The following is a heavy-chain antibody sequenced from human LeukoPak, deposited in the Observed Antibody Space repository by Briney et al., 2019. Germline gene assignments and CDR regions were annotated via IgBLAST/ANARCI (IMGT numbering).Heavy chain of an antibody. CDR2: IYYSGST. V-gene: IGHV4-59*01. CDR3: ARAYYDFRSGGEKNYYFDY. CDR1: GGSISSYY. D-gene: IGHD3-3*01. Sequence: SETLSLTCTVSGGSISSYYWSWIRQPPGKGLEWIGYIYYSGSTNYNPSLKSRVTISVDTSKNQFSLKLSSVTAADTAVYYCARAYYDFRSGGEKNYYFDYWGQGTLVTVSS. J-gene: IGHJ4*02.